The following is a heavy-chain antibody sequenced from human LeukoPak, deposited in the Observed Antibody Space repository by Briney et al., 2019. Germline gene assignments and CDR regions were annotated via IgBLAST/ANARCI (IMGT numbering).Heavy chain of an antibody. CDR3: ARAELTMVQGVICPYYFDY. J-gene: IGHJ4*02. Sequence: PSETLSLTCAVYGGSFSGYYWSWIRQPPGKGLEWIGEINHSGSTNYNPSLKSRVTISVDTSKNQFSLKLSSVTAADTAVYYCARAELTMVQGVICPYYFDYWGQGTLVTVSS. CDR1: GGSFSGYY. V-gene: IGHV4-34*01. CDR2: INHSGST. D-gene: IGHD3-10*01.